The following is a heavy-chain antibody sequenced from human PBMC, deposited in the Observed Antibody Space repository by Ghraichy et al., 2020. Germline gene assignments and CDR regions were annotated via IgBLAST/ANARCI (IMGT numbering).Heavy chain of an antibody. Sequence: GGSRRLSCAASGFTVSSNYMSWVRQAPGKGLEWVSVIYSGGSTYYADSVKGRFTISRDNSKNTLYLQMNSLRAEDTAVYYCARDLGESEAFDIWGQGTMVTVSS. D-gene: IGHD2-21*01. V-gene: IGHV3-53*01. CDR1: GFTVSSNY. CDR2: IYSGGST. J-gene: IGHJ3*02. CDR3: ARDLGESEAFDI.